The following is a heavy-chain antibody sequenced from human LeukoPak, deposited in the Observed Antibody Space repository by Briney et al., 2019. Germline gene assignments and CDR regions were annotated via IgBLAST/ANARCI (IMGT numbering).Heavy chain of an antibody. Sequence: PSETLSLTCTASGGSISSYYWSWIRQPAGKGLEWIGRIYTSGSTNYNPSLKSRVTMSVDTSKNQFSLKLSSVTAADTAVYYCARENAYGSGSYYNGDSWFDPWGQGTLVTVSS. CDR3: ARENAYGSGSYYNGDSWFDP. CDR1: GGSISSYY. V-gene: IGHV4-4*07. J-gene: IGHJ5*02. D-gene: IGHD3-10*01. CDR2: IYTSGST.